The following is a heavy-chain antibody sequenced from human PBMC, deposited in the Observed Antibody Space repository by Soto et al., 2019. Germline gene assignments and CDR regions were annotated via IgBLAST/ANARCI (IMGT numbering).Heavy chain of an antibody. J-gene: IGHJ3*02. Sequence: QVQLQESGPGLVKPSQTLSLTCTVSGGSISSGGYYWSWIRQHPGKGLEWIGYIYYSGSTYYNPALKSRVTITVDTSKNQFSVKLGSVTAADTAVYYCARSPDYGDYYRSAAYWAFDIWGQGTMVTVSS. CDR3: ARSPDYGDYYRSAAYWAFDI. CDR2: IYYSGST. CDR1: GGSISSGGYY. V-gene: IGHV4-31*03. D-gene: IGHD4-17*01.